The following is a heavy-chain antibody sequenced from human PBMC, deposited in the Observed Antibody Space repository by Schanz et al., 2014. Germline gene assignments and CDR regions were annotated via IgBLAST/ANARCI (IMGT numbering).Heavy chain of an antibody. V-gene: IGHV4-4*07. Sequence: QVQLQESGPGLVKPSQTLSLTCTVSGGSISSYYWSWIRLPAGKALEWVGRVFPNGITNYNPSLKSRVTISLDTSKNQFSLTRTSLTAADTAVYYCARDTTWRLDLWGRGTLVTVSS. CDR1: GGSISSYY. J-gene: IGHJ2*01. CDR3: ARDTTWRLDL. D-gene: IGHD1-1*01. CDR2: VFPNGIT.